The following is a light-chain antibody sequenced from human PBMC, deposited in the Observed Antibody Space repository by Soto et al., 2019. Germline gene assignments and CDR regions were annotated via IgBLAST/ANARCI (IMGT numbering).Light chain of an antibody. Sequence: DIQMTQSPSSLSASVGDRVTIPCRASQSITRYLNWYQQKPGKAPNILIYVASSLQSEVPSRFSGSGSGTDFTLTITSLQPEDFATYYCQQSYGTPITFGQGTRLEIK. CDR1: QSITRY. V-gene: IGKV1-39*01. J-gene: IGKJ5*01. CDR2: VAS. CDR3: QQSYGTPIT.